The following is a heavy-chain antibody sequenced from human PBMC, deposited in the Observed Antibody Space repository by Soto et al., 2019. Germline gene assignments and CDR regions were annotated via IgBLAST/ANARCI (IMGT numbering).Heavy chain of an antibody. Sequence: SETLSLTCAVYGGSFSGYYWSWIRQPPGKGLEWIGEINHSGSTNYNPSLKSRVTISVDTSKNQFSLKLSSVTAADTAVYYCARAILYWAYRWFDPWGQGTLVTVSS. D-gene: IGHD2-15*01. CDR1: GGSFSGYY. CDR3: ARAILYWAYRWFDP. V-gene: IGHV4-34*01. CDR2: INHSGST. J-gene: IGHJ5*02.